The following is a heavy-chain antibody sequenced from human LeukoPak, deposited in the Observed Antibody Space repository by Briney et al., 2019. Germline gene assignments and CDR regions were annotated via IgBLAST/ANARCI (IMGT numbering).Heavy chain of an antibody. J-gene: IGHJ4*02. D-gene: IGHD1-26*01. V-gene: IGHV3-30-3*01. CDR1: GFTFSSYA. CDR2: ISYDGSNK. Sequence: PGGSLRLSCAASGFTFSSYAMHWVRQAPGKGLEWVSVISYDGSNKYYADSVKGRFTISRDNSKNTLYLQMNSLRAEDTAVYYCAKFESEWELPSLGYWGQGTLVTVSS. CDR3: AKFESEWELPSLGY.